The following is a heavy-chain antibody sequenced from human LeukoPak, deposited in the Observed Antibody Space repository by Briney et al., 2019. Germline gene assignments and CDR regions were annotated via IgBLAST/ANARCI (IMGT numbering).Heavy chain of an antibody. CDR2: IYPGDSDT. D-gene: IGHD3-10*01. J-gene: IGHJ4*02. V-gene: IGHV5-51*01. CDR1: GYSFTNYW. Sequence: GESLKISCKGSGYSFTNYWIGWVRQMPGKGLEWMGIIYPGDSDTRYSPSFQGQVTISADKSISTAYLQWSSLKASDTAMYYCARVYYGSGSYLQFDYWGQGTLVTVSS. CDR3: ARVYYGSGSYLQFDY.